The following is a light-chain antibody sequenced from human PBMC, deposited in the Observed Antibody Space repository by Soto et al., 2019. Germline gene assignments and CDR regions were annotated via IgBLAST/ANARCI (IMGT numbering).Light chain of an antibody. V-gene: IGKV1-39*01. CDR3: QQSYSTLRTFT. CDR2: AAS. J-gene: IGKJ3*01. Sequence: DIPMTQSPSSLSASVGDRVTITCRASQSISSYLNWYQQKPGKAPKLLIYAASSLQSGVPSRFSGSGSGTDFTLTISSLQPEDFATYYCQQSYSTLRTFTFGPGTKVDIK. CDR1: QSISSY.